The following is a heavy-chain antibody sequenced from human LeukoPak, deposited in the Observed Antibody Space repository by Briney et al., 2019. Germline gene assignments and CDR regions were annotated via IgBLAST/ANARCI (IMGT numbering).Heavy chain of an antibody. D-gene: IGHD3-3*01. CDR3: ARDSYDFWSGYPYYFDY. CDR1: GGSISSSSYC. CDR2: IYYSGST. J-gene: IGHJ4*02. Sequence: SETLSLTCTVSGGSISSSSYCWGWIRQPPGKGLEWIGSIYYSGSTYYNPSLKSQVTISVDTSKNQFSLKLSSMTAADTAVYYCARDSYDFWSGYPYYFDYWGQGTLVTVSS. V-gene: IGHV4-39*07.